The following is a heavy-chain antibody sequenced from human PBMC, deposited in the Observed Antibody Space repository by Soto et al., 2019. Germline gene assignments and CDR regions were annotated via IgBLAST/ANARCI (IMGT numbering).Heavy chain of an antibody. CDR2: ISAYNGNT. V-gene: IGHV1-18*01. J-gene: IGHJ4*02. Sequence: GASVKVSCKASGYTFSSSGISGVRQAPGQGLEWMGWISAYNGNTNYAQKFQDRVTMTTDTSTSTAYMELRSLRSDDTAVYYCARAAYEILTGYYRRWGQGTLVTVSS. CDR1: GYTFSSSG. CDR3: ARAAYEILTGYYRR. D-gene: IGHD3-9*01.